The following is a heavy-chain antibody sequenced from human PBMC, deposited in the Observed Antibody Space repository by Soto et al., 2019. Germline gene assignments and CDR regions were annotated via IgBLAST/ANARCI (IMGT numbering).Heavy chain of an antibody. CDR3: ARAGAYYDFWSGYYIYYFDY. Sequence: ASVKVSCKASGYTFTGYYMHWVRQAPGQGLEWMGWINPNSGGTNYAQKFQGWVTMTRDTSISTAYMELSRLRSDDTAVYYCARAGAYYDFWSGYYIYYFDYWGQGTLVTVSS. CDR2: INPNSGGT. J-gene: IGHJ4*02. CDR1: GYTFTGYY. V-gene: IGHV1-2*04. D-gene: IGHD3-3*01.